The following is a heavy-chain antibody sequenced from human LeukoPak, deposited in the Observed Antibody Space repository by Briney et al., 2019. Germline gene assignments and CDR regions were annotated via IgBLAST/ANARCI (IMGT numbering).Heavy chain of an antibody. CDR1: GFTFSSYA. CDR3: AKDRTREYRYYYYMDV. Sequence: TGGSLRLSCAASGFTFSSYAMSWVRQAPGKGLEWVSAISGSGGSTYYADSVKGRFTISRDNSKNTLYLQMNSLRAEDTAAYYCAKDRTREYRYYYYMDVWGKGTTVTVSS. V-gene: IGHV3-23*01. D-gene: IGHD2/OR15-2a*01. J-gene: IGHJ6*03. CDR2: ISGSGGST.